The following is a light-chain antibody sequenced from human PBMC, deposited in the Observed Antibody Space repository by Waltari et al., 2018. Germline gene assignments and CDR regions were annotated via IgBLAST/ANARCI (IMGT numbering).Light chain of an antibody. V-gene: IGKV3-20*01. J-gene: IGKJ1*01. Sequence: EIVLTQSPGTLSLSPGERGTLACRASQSVSRFLAWYQQIPGKPPRLLIYGASTRATGIPDRFSGSGSGTDFSLTISRLEPEDFAVYYCQKYDRLPATFGQGTKVEIK. CDR2: GAS. CDR3: QKYDRLPAT. CDR1: QSVSRF.